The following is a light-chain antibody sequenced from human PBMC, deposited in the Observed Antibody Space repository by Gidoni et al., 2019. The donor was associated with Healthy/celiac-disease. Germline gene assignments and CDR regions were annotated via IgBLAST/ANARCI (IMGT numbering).Light chain of an antibody. Sequence: EIVLSPSPAPLSLSPGESATLSCSASQSVSSYLAWYQQIPGKAPRLHIYDASNSATGIPARFSDSGSGTDFTLTISSLEPEGFAVYNCRLSSNWPYTFGQGTKVEIK. V-gene: IGKV3-11*01. CDR2: DAS. CDR3: RLSSNWPYT. J-gene: IGKJ2*01. CDR1: QSVSSY.